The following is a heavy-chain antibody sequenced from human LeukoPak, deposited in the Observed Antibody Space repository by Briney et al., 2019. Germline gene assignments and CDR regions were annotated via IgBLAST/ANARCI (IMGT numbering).Heavy chain of an antibody. D-gene: IGHD2-8*01. CDR1: GFTFSSYA. CDR2: ISGSGGST. CDR3: AKEMPENVLMVYAPIDY. J-gene: IGHJ4*02. Sequence: GSLRLSCAASGFTFSSYAMSWVRQAPGKGLEWVSAISGSGGSTYYADSVKGRFTISRDNSKNTLYLQMNSLRAEDTAVYYCAKEMPENVLMVYAPIDYWGQGTLVTVSS. V-gene: IGHV3-23*01.